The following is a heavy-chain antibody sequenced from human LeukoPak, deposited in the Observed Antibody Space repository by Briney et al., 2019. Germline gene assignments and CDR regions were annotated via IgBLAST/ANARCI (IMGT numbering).Heavy chain of an antibody. CDR1: EFSFSITW. Sequence: GGSLRLSCAASEFSFSITWMHWVRQPPGQGLVWVARITSDGTSTSYAESVKGRFTISRDNAKNTLYLQMNSLRAEDTAVYCCARDWYHAIDYWGQGTLVTVSS. CDR3: ARDWYHAIDY. V-gene: IGHV3-74*03. J-gene: IGHJ4*02. CDR2: ITSDGTST. D-gene: IGHD2-2*01.